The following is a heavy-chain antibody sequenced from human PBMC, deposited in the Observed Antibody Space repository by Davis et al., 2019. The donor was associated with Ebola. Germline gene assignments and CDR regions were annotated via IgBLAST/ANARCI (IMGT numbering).Heavy chain of an antibody. V-gene: IGHV6-1*01. Sequence: SQTLSLTCAISGDSVSSRSAAWNWIRQSPSRGLEWLGKTYSRSKWYTDYALSVKSRITINPDTSKNQFSLQLNSVTPEDTAVYYCARSWNYGANWFDPWGQGTLVTVSS. CDR2: TYSRSKWYT. J-gene: IGHJ5*02. CDR1: GDSVSSRSAA. D-gene: IGHD1-7*01. CDR3: ARSWNYGANWFDP.